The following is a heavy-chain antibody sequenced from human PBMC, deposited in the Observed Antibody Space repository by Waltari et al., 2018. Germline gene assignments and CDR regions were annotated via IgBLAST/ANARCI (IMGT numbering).Heavy chain of an antibody. D-gene: IGHD6-13*01. V-gene: IGHV1-8*03. CDR3: ARGTIAAAAQFQH. CDR2: MNPNSGNT. CDR1: GYTFTRYD. Sequence: QVQLVQSGAEVQKPGASVKGSCKASGYTFTRYDITWVRQATGQGLEWMGWMNPNSGNTGYAQKFQGRVTITRNTSISTAYMELSSLRSEDTAVYYCARGTIAAAAQFQHWGQGTLVTVSS. J-gene: IGHJ1*01.